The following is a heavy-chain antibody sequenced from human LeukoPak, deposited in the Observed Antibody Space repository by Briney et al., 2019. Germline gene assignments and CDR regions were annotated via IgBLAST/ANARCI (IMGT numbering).Heavy chain of an antibody. V-gene: IGHV3-30*02. CDR1: GFTFSSYG. CDR2: IRYDGSNK. J-gene: IGHJ4*02. CDR3: ARVSSSGWLPFDY. D-gene: IGHD6-19*01. Sequence: GGSLRLSCAASGFTFSSYGMHWVRQAPGKGLEWVAFIRYDGSNKYYADSVKGRFTISRDNSKNTLYLQMNSLRADDTAVYYCARVSSSGWLPFDYWGQGTLVTVSS.